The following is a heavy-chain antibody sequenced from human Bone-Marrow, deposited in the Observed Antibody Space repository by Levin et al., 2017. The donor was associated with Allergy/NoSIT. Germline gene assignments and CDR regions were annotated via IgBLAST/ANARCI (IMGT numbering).Heavy chain of an antibody. CDR1: GFTFSSYS. Sequence: GGSLRLSCAASGFTFSSYSMNWVRQAPGKGLEWVSYISSSSTTIFYADSVKGRFTISRDNAKNSLYLQMNSLRAEDTAVYYCARDPYYYDSSGRIADAFDIWGQGTMVTVSS. J-gene: IGHJ3*02. CDR3: ARDPYYYDSSGRIADAFDI. V-gene: IGHV3-48*01. D-gene: IGHD3-22*01. CDR2: ISSSSTTI.